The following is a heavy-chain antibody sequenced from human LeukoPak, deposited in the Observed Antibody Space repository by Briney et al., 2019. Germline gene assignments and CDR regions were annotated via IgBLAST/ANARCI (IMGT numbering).Heavy chain of an antibody. CDR1: GFTFSIYG. J-gene: IGHJ6*03. D-gene: IGHD6-6*01. CDR2: MSGSGGST. CDR3: AKVRDSGSSFHYYYYMDV. V-gene: IGHV3-23*01. Sequence: GGSLRLSCAASGFTFSIYGMSWVRQAPGSGLEWVSAMSGSGGSTYYADSVKGRFTISRDNSKNTLYLQMNSLRAEDTAVYYCAKVRDSGSSFHYYYYMDVWGKGTTVTVSS.